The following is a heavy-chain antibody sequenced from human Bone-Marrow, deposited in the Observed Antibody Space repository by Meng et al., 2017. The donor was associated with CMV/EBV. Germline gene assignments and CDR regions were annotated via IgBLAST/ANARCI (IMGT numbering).Heavy chain of an antibody. CDR2: ISSSTNTI. CDR1: GFTFSTYS. V-gene: IGHV3-48*01. CDR3: ARWGSFDK. D-gene: IGHD7-27*01. Sequence: GESLKISCAASGFTFSTYSMNWVRQAPGKGLEWVSYISSSTNTIYYADSVKGRFTISRDNAKNSLYLQMNSLRAEDTAVYFCARWGSFDKWDQGTLVTVSS. J-gene: IGHJ4*02.